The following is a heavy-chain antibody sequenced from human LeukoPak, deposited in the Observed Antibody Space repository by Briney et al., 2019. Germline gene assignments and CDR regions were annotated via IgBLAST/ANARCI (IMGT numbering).Heavy chain of an antibody. CDR2: ISANNGNT. CDR1: GYIFNSYG. J-gene: IGHJ4*02. V-gene: IGHV1-18*01. CDR3: ARDESYYFEY. Sequence: GASVKVSCKASGYIFNSYGISWVRQAPGQGLEWMGWISANNGNTNYAQKFQGRVTMTTDTSTSTAYMELRSLRSDDTAVYYCARDESYYFEYWGQGTLVTVSS.